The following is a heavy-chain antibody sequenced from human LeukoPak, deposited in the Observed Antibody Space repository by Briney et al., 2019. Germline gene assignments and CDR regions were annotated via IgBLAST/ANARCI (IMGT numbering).Heavy chain of an antibody. CDR1: GYSFTSYA. D-gene: IGHD2-15*01. CDR2: INTNTGNP. J-gene: IGHJ6*03. Sequence: ASVKVSCKASGYSFTSYAMNWVRQPPAQGLEWMGWINTNTGNPTYDHGVTGRFVFSLDTAVSTAYLQISIIKADDTAVYDCCRDNQYCSGGSCYSEAYYYYYMDVWGKGTTVTVSS. CDR3: CRDNQYCSGGSCYSEAYYYYYMDV. V-gene: IGHV7-4-1*02.